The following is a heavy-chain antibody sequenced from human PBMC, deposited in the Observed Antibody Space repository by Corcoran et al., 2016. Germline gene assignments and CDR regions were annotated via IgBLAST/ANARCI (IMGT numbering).Heavy chain of an antibody. CDR1: GYRFTTYW. D-gene: IGHD2-15*01. CDR3: ARQTRSGVDV. V-gene: IGHV5-51*01. J-gene: IGHJ6*02. Sequence: EVQLVQSGAEVKKPGESLKISCQGAGYRFTTYWIGWVRQMPGKGLESMGVIYPGDSDTRYSPSFQGQVTISADKSISIAYLQWSSLKASDTAMYYWARQTRSGVDVWGQGTPVTVSS. CDR2: IYPGDSDT.